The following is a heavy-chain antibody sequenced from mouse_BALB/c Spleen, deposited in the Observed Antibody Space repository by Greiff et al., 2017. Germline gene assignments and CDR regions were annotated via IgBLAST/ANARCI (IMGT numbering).Heavy chain of an antibody. CDR3: ARAYYRSQFAY. J-gene: IGHJ3*01. D-gene: IGHD2-14*01. CDR1: GYSITSDYA. Sequence: VQLKQSGPGLVKPSQSLSLTCTVTGYSITSDYAWTWIRQFPGNKLEWMGYISYSGSTSYNPSLKSRISITRDTSKNQFFLQLNSVTTEDTATYYCARAYYRSQFAYWGQGTLVTVSA. CDR2: ISYSGST. V-gene: IGHV3-2*02.